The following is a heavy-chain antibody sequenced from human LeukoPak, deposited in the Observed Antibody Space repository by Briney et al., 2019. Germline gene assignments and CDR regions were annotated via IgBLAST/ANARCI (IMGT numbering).Heavy chain of an antibody. V-gene: IGHV4-38-2*02. J-gene: IGHJ4*02. CDR3: ARVLGQQWLVREYYFDY. Sequence: PSETLSLTCTVSGYSISSGYYWGWIRSPPGRGLEWIGSIYHSGSTYYDPSLKSRVTMSIDTSKNQFSLKLSSVTAADTAVYYCARVLGQQWLVREYYFDYWGQGTLVTVSS. D-gene: IGHD6-19*01. CDR1: GYSISSGYY. CDR2: IYHSGST.